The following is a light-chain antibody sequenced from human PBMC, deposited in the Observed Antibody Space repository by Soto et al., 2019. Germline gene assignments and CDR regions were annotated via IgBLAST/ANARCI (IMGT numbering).Light chain of an antibody. V-gene: IGLV2-14*01. Sequence: QSALTQPASVSGSPGQSITIPCTGTSSNVGGYQYVSWYQQHPGKAPKLMIYEVSNRTSGVSNRFSGSKSGNTASLTISGLQPEDETDYYCSSYTSSNTLVFGTGTKLTVL. CDR3: SSYTSSNTLV. CDR1: SSNVGGYQY. J-gene: IGLJ1*01. CDR2: EVS.